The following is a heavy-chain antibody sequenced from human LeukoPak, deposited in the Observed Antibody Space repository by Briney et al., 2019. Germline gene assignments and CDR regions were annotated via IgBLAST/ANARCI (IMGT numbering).Heavy chain of an antibody. CDR1: GYTFTGYY. CDR2: INPNSGGT. D-gene: IGHD1-26*01. CDR3: ARFSNKGGLLLSDFDY. J-gene: IGHJ4*02. Sequence: ASVKVSCKASGYTFTGYYMHWVRQAPGQGLEWMGWINPNSGGTNYAQKFQGRVTMTRDTSISTAYMELSRLRSDDTAVYYCARFSNKGGLLLSDFDYWGQGTLVTVSS. V-gene: IGHV1-2*02.